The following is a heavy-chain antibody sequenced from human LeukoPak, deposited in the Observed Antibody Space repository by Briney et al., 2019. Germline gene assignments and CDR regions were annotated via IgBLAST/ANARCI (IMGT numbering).Heavy chain of an antibody. D-gene: IGHD6-19*01. Sequence: ASVKVSCKASGYTFTGYHMHWVRQAPGQGLEWMGWINPNSGGTNYAQKFQGRVTMTRDTSISTAYMELSRLRSDDTAVYYCARVVFYSSGSKSNRVDYWGQGTLVTVSS. CDR2: INPNSGGT. CDR1: GYTFTGYH. J-gene: IGHJ4*02. CDR3: ARVVFYSSGSKSNRVDY. V-gene: IGHV1-2*02.